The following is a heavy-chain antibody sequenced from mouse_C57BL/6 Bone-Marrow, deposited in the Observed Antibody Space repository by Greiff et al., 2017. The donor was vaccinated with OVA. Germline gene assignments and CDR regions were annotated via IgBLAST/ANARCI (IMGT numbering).Heavy chain of an antibody. J-gene: IGHJ4*01. CDR2: IYWDDDK. V-gene: IGHV8-12*01. CDR1: GFSLSTSGMG. D-gene: IGHD2-4*01. CDR3: ARKEIYYDYFYYAMDY. Sequence: QVTLKESGPGILQSSQTLSLTCSFSGFSLSTSGMGVSWIRQPSGKGLEWLAHIYWDDDKRYNPSLKSRLTISKDTSRNQVFLKITSVDTADTATYYCARKEIYYDYFYYAMDYWGQGTSVTVSS.